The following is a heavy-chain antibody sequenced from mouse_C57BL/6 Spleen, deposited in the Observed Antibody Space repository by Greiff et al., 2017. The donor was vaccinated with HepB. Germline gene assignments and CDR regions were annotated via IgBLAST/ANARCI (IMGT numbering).Heavy chain of an antibody. J-gene: IGHJ3*01. CDR3: ARREDYDRAWFAY. V-gene: IGHV1-52*01. D-gene: IGHD2-4*01. CDR1: GYTFTSYW. CDR2: IDPSDSET. Sequence: QVQLQQPGAELVRPGSSVKLSCKASGYTFTSYWMHWVKQRPIQGLEWIGNIDPSDSETHYNQKFKDKATLTVDKSSSTAYMQLSSLTSEDSAVYDCARREDYDRAWFAYWGQGTLVTVSA.